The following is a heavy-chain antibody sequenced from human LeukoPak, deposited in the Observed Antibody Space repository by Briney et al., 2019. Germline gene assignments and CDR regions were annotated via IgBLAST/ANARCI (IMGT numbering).Heavy chain of an antibody. V-gene: IGHV4-31*03. J-gene: IGHJ4*02. CDR2: IYYSGST. Sequence: PSETLSLTCTVSGGSISSGGYYWSWIRQHPGKGLEWVGYIYYSGSTYYNPSLKSRVTISVGTSTNQFSLKLSSVTAADTAVYYCARDHREGDSSGYYYFDYWGQGTLVTVSS. D-gene: IGHD3-22*01. CDR1: GGSISSGGYY. CDR3: ARDHREGDSSGYYYFDY.